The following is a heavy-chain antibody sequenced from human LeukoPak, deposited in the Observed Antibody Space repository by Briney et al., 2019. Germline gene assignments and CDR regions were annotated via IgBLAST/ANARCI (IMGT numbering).Heavy chain of an antibody. Sequence: SETLSLTCTVSGGSISSYYWSWIRQPPGKGLEWIGFIYYSGSTNYNPSLKSRVTISVDTSKNQFSLKLNSVTAADTAVYYCASHGGGYSYGLGVDYWGQGTLVTVSS. V-gene: IGHV4-59*01. CDR1: GGSISSYY. J-gene: IGHJ4*02. CDR2: IYYSGST. CDR3: ASHGGGYSYGLGVDY. D-gene: IGHD5-18*01.